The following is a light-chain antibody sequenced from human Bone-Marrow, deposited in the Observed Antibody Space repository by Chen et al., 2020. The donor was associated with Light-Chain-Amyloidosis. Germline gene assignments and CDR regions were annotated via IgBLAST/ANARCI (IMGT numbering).Light chain of an antibody. CDR3: QQYDIWPPYT. Sequence: IVMTQSPATLSVSPGERATLSCRTSPSVSSNLPWYQQKPGQAPRLLIYGPSTRATVIPSRISGSGSGTEFTLAISSLQSEDSVVYYCQQYDIWPPYTFGQGTKLEIK. CDR2: GPS. V-gene: IGKV3-15*01. CDR1: PSVSSN. J-gene: IGKJ2*01.